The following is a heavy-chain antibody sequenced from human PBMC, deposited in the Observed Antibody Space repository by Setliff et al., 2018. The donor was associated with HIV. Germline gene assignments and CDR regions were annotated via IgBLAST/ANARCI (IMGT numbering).Heavy chain of an antibody. CDR1: GYSFSNHS. J-gene: IGHJ3*02. V-gene: IGHV1-46*01. Sequence: ASVKVSCKASGYSFSNHSMLWVRQAPGQRLEWMGWINPSGGSASYAQKFQGRVTMSRDTSTSTVYMELSSLRSEDTAVYYCARDYFDSSAYHYGFGAFDIWGQGTMVTVSS. CDR2: INPSGGSA. D-gene: IGHD3-22*01. CDR3: ARDYFDSSAYHYGFGAFDI.